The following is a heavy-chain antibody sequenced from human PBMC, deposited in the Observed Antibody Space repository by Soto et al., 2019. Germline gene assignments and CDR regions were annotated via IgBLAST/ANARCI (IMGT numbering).Heavy chain of an antibody. CDR2: ISYDGSNK. V-gene: IGHV3-30*18. J-gene: IGHJ3*02. CDR3: AKDLGAVAVIYAFDI. CDR1: GFTFSSYG. D-gene: IGHD6-19*01. Sequence: GGSLRLSCAASGFTFSSYGMHWVRQAPGKGLEWVAVISYDGSNKYYADSVKGRFTISRDNSKNTLYLQMNSLRAADTAVYYCAKDLGAVAVIYAFDIWGQGTMVTVSS.